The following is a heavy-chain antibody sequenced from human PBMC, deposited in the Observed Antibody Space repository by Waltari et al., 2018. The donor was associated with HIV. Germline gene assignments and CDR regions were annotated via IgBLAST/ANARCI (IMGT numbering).Heavy chain of an antibody. V-gene: IGHV3-7*03. CDR3: VRDDPGYVAIDY. D-gene: IGHD2-15*01. CDR1: GFYFRRFT. CDR2: LRRDTYEA. J-gene: IGHJ4*02. Sequence: LVQSGGGEVQEGGSLVLSCSGSGFYFRRFTLNWVRQTPRRGLEWVASLRRDTYEANYLASVRGRFIISRDNAKSSAYLEMSSLRVEDTATYYCVRDDPGYVAIDYWGQGSQVVVS.